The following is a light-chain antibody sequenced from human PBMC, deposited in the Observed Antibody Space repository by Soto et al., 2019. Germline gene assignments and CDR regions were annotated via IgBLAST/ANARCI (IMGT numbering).Light chain of an antibody. CDR3: QQYGSSPWA. CDR2: GAS. Sequence: EIVMTQSPSTLSVSPGERATLSCRASQIVSSNLAWYQQKPGQAPRLLIYGASTRATGIPARFSGSGSGTDFTLTISRLEPEDFAVYYCQQYGSSPWAFGQGTKVDIK. V-gene: IGKV3-20*01. J-gene: IGKJ1*01. CDR1: QIVSSN.